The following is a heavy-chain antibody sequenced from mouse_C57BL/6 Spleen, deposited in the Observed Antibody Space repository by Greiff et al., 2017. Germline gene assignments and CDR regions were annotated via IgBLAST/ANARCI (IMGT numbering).Heavy chain of an antibody. CDR2: IDPSDSYT. CDR3: ARSGTWFDY. D-gene: IGHD4-1*01. CDR1: GYTFTSYW. V-gene: IGHV1-69*01. J-gene: IGHJ2*01. Sequence: VQLQQSGAELVMPGASVKLSCKASGYTFTSYWMHWVKQRPGQGLEWIGEIDPSDSYTNYNQKFKGKSTLTVDKSSSTAYMQLSSLTSEDSAVYYCARSGTWFDYWGQGTTLTVSS.